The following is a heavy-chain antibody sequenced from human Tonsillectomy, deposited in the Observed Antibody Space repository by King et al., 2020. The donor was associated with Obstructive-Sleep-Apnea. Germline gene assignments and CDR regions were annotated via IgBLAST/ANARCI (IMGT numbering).Heavy chain of an antibody. Sequence: ITLKESGPTLVKPTQTLTLTCTFSGFSLSTSEVGVGWIRQPPGKALEWLALIYWDDEKRYSPSLKSRVTITKDTSKNQVLLTMTNMDPVDTATYYCAHRRGGTYYFDYWGQGTLVTVSS. CDR3: AHRRGGTYYFDY. V-gene: IGHV2-5*02. CDR1: GFSLSTSEVG. CDR2: IYWDDEK. D-gene: IGHD1-26*01. J-gene: IGHJ4*02.